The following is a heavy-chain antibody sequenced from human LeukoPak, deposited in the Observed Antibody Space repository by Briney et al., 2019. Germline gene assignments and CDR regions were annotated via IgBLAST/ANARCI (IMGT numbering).Heavy chain of an antibody. CDR1: GFTFSSYA. J-gene: IGHJ3*02. CDR3: AKXSRXGXXXXFDI. V-gene: IGHV3-23*01. Sequence: GGSLRLSCAASGFTFSSYAMSWVRQAPGKGLEWVSAISASGGSTYYSDSVKGRFTISRDNSKNTLYLQMNSLRAEDTAIYYCAKXSRXGXXXXFDIWGQGTMVTVS. CDR2: ISASGGST.